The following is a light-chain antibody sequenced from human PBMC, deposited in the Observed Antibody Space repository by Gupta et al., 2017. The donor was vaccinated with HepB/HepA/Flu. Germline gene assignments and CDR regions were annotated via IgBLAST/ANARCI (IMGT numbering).Light chain of an antibody. CDR1: SSTIRAGFP. J-gene: IGLJ2*01. Sequence: QSVLAQPPSVSGAPGQRITISRIGSSSTIRAGFPVHWYQQLPGTVPKLLISDNNNRPSGVPDRFSASKSGTSASLAITGLQAEDEAHYYRQSYDSRRSGSPVFGGGTKLTVL. V-gene: IGLV1-40*01. CDR2: DNN. CDR3: QSYDSRRSGSPV.